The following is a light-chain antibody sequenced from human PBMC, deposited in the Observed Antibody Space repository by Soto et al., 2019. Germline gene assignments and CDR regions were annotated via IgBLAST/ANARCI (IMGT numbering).Light chain of an antibody. CDR1: QSISNF. J-gene: IGKJ4*01. V-gene: IGKV1-39*01. CDR2: AAS. CDR3: QQSSSPPLT. Sequence: DIQMTQSPSSLSASVGDRVTITCRASQSISNFLNWYQQKPGKAPKLLIYAASTLQSGVPARFSGSGSGTDFTLTISSLQPEDFAIYYCQQSSSPPLTFGGGTKVEI.